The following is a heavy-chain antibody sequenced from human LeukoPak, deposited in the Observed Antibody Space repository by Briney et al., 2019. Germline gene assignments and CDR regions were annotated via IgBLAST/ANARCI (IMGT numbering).Heavy chain of an antibody. D-gene: IGHD2-21*01. V-gene: IGHV3-7*01. Sequence: LEWVINISQDGSGRNYADSVEGRFTISRDNAKNSLYLQMNSLRAEDTAVYYCASIPPIDYWGQGTPVTVSS. CDR2: ISQDGSGR. CDR3: ASIPPIDY. J-gene: IGHJ4*02.